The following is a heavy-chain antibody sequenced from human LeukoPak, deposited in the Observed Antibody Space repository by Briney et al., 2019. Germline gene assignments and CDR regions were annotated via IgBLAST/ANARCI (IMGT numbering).Heavy chain of an antibody. D-gene: IGHD3-22*01. CDR3: ARGGNHYYDSSGYYVTPIDY. CDR1: GGSFSGYY. V-gene: IGHV4-34*01. J-gene: IGHJ4*02. Sequence: PSETLSLTCAVYGGSFSGYYWSWLRQPPGKGLEWIGEINHSGSTNYNPSLKSRVTISVDTSKNQFSLKLSSVTAADTAVYYCARGGNHYYDSSGYYVTPIDYWGQGTLVTVSS. CDR2: INHSGST.